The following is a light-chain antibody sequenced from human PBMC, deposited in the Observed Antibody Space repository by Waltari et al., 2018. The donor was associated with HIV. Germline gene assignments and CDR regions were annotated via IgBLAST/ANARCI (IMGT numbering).Light chain of an antibody. CDR2: EVA. V-gene: IGLV2-14*01. CDR1: SSHVGAYYKY. Sequence: QSALTQPASVSGSPGQSITISCTGVSSHVGAYYKYVSWYQQHPGKAPKLLIFEVANRASGVSDRFSGSKSGNTASLTISGLQAEDEATYYCSSYTSSTVLFGGGTKLTVL. J-gene: IGLJ2*01. CDR3: SSYTSSTVL.